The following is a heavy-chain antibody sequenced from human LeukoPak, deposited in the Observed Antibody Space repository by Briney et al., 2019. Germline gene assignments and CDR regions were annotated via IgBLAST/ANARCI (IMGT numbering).Heavy chain of an antibody. J-gene: IGHJ4*02. CDR1: GITLSNYG. Sequence: GGSLRLSCAVSGITLSNYGMSWVRQAPGKGLEWVAGISGSGGGTKYADSVEGRFTISRDNPKNTLYLQMNSLRAEDTAMYFCAKRGVVIRVILVGFHKEAYYFDSWGQGALVTVSS. V-gene: IGHV3-23*01. CDR2: ISGSGGGT. CDR3: AKRGVVIRVILVGFHKEAYYFDS. D-gene: IGHD3-22*01.